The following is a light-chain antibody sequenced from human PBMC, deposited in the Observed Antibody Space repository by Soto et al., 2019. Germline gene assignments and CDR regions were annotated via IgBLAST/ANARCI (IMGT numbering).Light chain of an antibody. CDR3: QQTNNFPPT. CDR2: SAS. V-gene: IGKV1-12*01. J-gene: IGKJ4*01. CDR1: QGISTW. Sequence: DIQMTQSPSSVSASVGHRVTITCRASQGISTWLAWYQQKPGKAPKLLIYSASTLQGGVPSRFSGSGSVTDFTLTISSLQPEDFATYYCQQTNNFPPTFGGGTKVESK.